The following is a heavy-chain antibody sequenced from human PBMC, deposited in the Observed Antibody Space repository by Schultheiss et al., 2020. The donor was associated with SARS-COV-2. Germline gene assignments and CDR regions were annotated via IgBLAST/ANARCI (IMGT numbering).Heavy chain of an antibody. CDR3: ARDSPLSGRYYFDY. J-gene: IGHJ4*02. CDR1: GFTFSSYA. D-gene: IGHD3-10*01. V-gene: IGHV3-30-3*01. CDR2: ISYDGSNK. Sequence: GGSLRLSCAASGFTFSSYAMHWVRQAPGKGLEWVAVISYDGSNKYYTDSVKGRFTISRDNSKNTLYLQMNSLRAEDTAIYYCARDSPLSGRYYFDYWGQGTLVTVSS.